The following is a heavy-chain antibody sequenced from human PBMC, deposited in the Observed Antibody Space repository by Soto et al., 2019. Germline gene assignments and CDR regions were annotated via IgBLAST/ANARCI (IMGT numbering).Heavy chain of an antibody. D-gene: IGHD2-2*01. J-gene: IGHJ4*02. CDR2: IYYSGST. Sequence: QVQLQESGPGLVKPSQTLTLTCSVSGGSINSGGYYWTWIRQHPGKGLEWIGNIYYSGSTSYKPSLKSRVTKSIDTSKTNFSLKLSSVTAADTAVYYCARSSISKKIDYWGQGTLVTVSS. CDR3: ARSSISKKIDY. V-gene: IGHV4-31*03. CDR1: GGSINSGGYY.